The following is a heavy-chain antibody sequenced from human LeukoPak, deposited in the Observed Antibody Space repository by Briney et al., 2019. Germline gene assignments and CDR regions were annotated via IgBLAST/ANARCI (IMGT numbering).Heavy chain of an antibody. J-gene: IGHJ5*02. CDR1: GFTFDDYA. CDR3: ARVVAAAGNNWFDP. Sequence: PGGSLRLSCAASGFTFDDYAMNWVRQPPGKGLEWIGEINHSGSTNYNPSLKSRVTISVDTSKNQFSLKLNSVTAADTAVYYCARVVAAAGNNWFDPWGQGTLVTVSS. V-gene: IGHV4-34*01. CDR2: INHSGST. D-gene: IGHD6-13*01.